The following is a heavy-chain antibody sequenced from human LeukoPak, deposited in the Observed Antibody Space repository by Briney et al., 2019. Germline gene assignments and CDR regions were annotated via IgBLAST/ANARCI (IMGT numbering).Heavy chain of an antibody. Sequence: PGGSLRLSCAASGFTFSNAWMSWVRQAPGKGLEWVGRIKSKTDGGTTDYAAPVKGRFTISRDDSKNTLYPQMNSLRAEDTAVYYCAKTSGSYSYYFDYWGQGTLVTVSS. CDR3: AKTSGSYSYYFDY. J-gene: IGHJ4*02. CDR2: IKSKTDGGTT. CDR1: GFTFSNAW. D-gene: IGHD1-26*01. V-gene: IGHV3-15*01.